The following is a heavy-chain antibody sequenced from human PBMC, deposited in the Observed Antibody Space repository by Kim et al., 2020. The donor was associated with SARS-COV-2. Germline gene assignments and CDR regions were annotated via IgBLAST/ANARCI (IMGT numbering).Heavy chain of an antibody. D-gene: IGHD6-13*01. J-gene: IGHJ6*02. CDR3: ARDLAEGGIAAAGTGNYGMDV. V-gene: IGHV3-30*04. CDR2: ISYDGSNK. CDR1: GFTFSSYA. Sequence: LSLTCAASGFTFSSYAMHWVRQAPGKGLEWVAVISYDGSNKYYADSVKGRFTISRDNSKNTLYLQMNSLRAEDTAVYYCARDLAEGGIAAAGTGNYGMDVWGQGTTVTVSS.